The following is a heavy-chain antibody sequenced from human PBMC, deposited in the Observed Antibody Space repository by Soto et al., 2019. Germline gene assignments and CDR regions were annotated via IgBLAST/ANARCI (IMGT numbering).Heavy chain of an antibody. CDR3: ARGEVGATDYYYYYGMDV. CDR2: TYYRSKWYN. D-gene: IGHD1-26*01. J-gene: IGHJ6*02. V-gene: IGHV6-1*01. Sequence: SQTLSLTCAISGDSVSSNSAAWNWIRQSPSRGLEWLGRTYYRSKWYNDYAVSAKSRITINPDTSKNQFSLQLNSVTPEDTAVYYCARGEVGATDYYYYYGMDVWGQGTTVTVSS. CDR1: GDSVSSNSAA.